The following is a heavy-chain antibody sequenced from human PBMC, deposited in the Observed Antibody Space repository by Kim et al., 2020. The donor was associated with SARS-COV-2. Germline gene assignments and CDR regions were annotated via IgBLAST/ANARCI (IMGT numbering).Heavy chain of an antibody. Sequence: SETLSLTCAVYGGSFSGYYWSWIRQPPGKGLEWIGEINHSGSTNYNPSLKSRVTISVDTSKNQFSLKLSSVTAADTAVYYCARGEKYNWNYGGAFDIWGQGTMVTVSS. D-gene: IGHD1-7*01. CDR3: ARGEKYNWNYGGAFDI. CDR2: INHSGST. J-gene: IGHJ3*02. CDR1: GGSFSGYY. V-gene: IGHV4-34*01.